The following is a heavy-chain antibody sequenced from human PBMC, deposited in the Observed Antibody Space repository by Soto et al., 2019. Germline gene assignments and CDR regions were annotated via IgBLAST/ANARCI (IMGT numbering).Heavy chain of an antibody. CDR3: AAQQYSAGWYAVEY. V-gene: IGHV3-33*01. CDR1: GFTFSSYG. Sequence: QVQLVESGGGMVQPGGSLRLSCAASGFTFSSYGMHWVRQAPGKGLEWVAVIWYDGNNKFYADSVKGRFTVSRDNSKDTLYLKMNSLRAEDTAVYYCAAQQYSAGWYAVEYWGQGTLVTVSS. CDR2: IWYDGNNK. D-gene: IGHD6-19*01. J-gene: IGHJ4*02.